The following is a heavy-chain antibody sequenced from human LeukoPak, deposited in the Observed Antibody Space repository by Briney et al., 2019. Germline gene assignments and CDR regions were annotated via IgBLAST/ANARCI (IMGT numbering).Heavy chain of an antibody. Sequence: GGSLRLSCAASGFTVSSKYMSWVRQAPGKGLEWVSAISGSGGSTYYADSVKGRFTISRDNSKNTLYLQMNSLRAEDTAIYYCAKLSSGWKPFDYWGQGTLVTVSS. CDR2: ISGSGGST. V-gene: IGHV3-23*01. CDR3: AKLSSGWKPFDY. J-gene: IGHJ4*02. CDR1: GFTVSSKY. D-gene: IGHD6-19*01.